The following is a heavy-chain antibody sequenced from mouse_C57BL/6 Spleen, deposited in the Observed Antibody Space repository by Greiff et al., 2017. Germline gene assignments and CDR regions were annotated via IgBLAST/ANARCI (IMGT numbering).Heavy chain of an antibody. CDR1: GFTFSSYA. CDR3: ARGKGEYGGQYFDV. D-gene: IGHD2-13*01. Sequence: EVKLMESGGGLVKPGGSLKLSCAASGFTFSSYAMSWVRQTPEKRLEWVATISDGGSYTYYTDNVKGRFPISRDNAKNNLYQQMSHLKSEDTAMYYCARGKGEYGGQYFDVWGTGTTVTVSS. CDR2: ISDGGSYT. J-gene: IGHJ1*03. V-gene: IGHV5-4*03.